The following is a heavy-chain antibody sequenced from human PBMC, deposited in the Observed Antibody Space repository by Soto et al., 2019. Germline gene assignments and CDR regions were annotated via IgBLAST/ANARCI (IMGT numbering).Heavy chain of an antibody. CDR2: INQSGST. CDR3: ARTYSSSWSPFDY. CDR1: GGSFSGYY. Sequence: QVQLQQWGAGLLKPSETLSLTCAVYGGSFSGYYWSWIRQPPGKGLEWMGEINQSGSTNYNPSLKSRVTISADTSKNQFSLKLSSVTAADTAVYYCARTYSSSWSPFDYWGQGTLVTVSS. D-gene: IGHD6-13*01. J-gene: IGHJ4*02. V-gene: IGHV4-34*01.